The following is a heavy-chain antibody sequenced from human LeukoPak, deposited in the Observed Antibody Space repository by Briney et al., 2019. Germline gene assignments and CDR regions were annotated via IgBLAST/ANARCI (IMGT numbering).Heavy chain of an antibody. D-gene: IGHD3-22*01. J-gene: IGHJ4*02. CDR1: GGCISSGGYY. CDR3: AREYHYDSSGYYLDY. V-gene: IGHV4-31*03. Sequence: SQTLSLTCTVSGGCISSGGYYWSWIRQHPGKGLEWIGYIYYSGSTYYNPSLKSRVTISVDTSKNQFSLKLSSVTAADTAVYYCAREYHYDSSGYYLDYWGQGTLVTVSS. CDR2: IYYSGST.